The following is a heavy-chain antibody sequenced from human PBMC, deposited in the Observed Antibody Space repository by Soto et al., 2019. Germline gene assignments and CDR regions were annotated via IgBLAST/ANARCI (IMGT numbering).Heavy chain of an antibody. J-gene: IGHJ4*02. CDR1: GYTFSGFY. Sequence: ASVTVSCQASGYTFSGFYMHWVRQAPGQGLEWMGWINPNSGGTKSAEKFQGRVTMTRDTSISTAYMELSRLTSDDTAVYYCARAAGTGTAGLDFWGQGTQVTVSS. D-gene: IGHD6-19*01. V-gene: IGHV1-2*02. CDR2: INPNSGGT. CDR3: ARAAGTGTAGLDF.